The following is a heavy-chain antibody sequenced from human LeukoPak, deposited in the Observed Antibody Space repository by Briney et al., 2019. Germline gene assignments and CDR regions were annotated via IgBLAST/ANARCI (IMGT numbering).Heavy chain of an antibody. Sequence: GGSLRLSCVVSGFSFSNNYVSWVRQAPGKGLEWVANIKQDGSDKYYLYSVKGRFTISRDNAKNSLYLQMNSLRAEDTAVYYCARSKVRRVAAFDIWGQGTMVTVSS. CDR2: IKQDGSDK. CDR3: ARSKVRRVAAFDI. V-gene: IGHV3-7*01. D-gene: IGHD3-10*01. J-gene: IGHJ3*02. CDR1: GFSFSNNY.